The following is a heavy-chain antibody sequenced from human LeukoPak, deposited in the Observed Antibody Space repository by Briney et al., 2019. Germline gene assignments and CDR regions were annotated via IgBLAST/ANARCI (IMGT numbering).Heavy chain of an antibody. J-gene: IGHJ4*02. Sequence: GGSLRLSCAASGFTFSDYYMSWIRQAPGKGLEWVSYISSSGSTIYYADSVKGRFTIPRDNAKNSLYLQMNSLRAEDTAVYYCARDLSSGAVVTDYWGQGTLVTVSS. CDR1: GFTFSDYY. V-gene: IGHV3-11*04. D-gene: IGHD2-15*01. CDR2: ISSSGSTI. CDR3: ARDLSSGAVVTDY.